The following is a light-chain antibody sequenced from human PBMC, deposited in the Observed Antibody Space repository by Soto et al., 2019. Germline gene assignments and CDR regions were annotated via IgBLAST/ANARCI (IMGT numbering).Light chain of an antibody. CDR1: QSVSRK. Sequence: EIVMTQSPATLSVSPGERVTLSCRASQSVSRKLAWYQQKPGQAPRLLIYGTTTRATGIPARFGGSGSGTEFTLTISSLQSEDFGIYYCQQYGHWPPYTFGQGTTLETK. CDR2: GTT. J-gene: IGKJ2*01. V-gene: IGKV3-15*01. CDR3: QQYGHWPPYT.